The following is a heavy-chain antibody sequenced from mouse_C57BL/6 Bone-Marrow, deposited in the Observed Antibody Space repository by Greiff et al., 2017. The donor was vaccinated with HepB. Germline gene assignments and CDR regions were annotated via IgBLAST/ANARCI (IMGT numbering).Heavy chain of an antibody. Sequence: EVHLVESGGGLVKPGGSLKLSCAASGFTLSSYAMSWVRQTPEKRLEWVATISDGGSYTYYPDNVKGRFTISRDNAKNNLYLQMSHLKSEDTAMYYCARDENDGYQGPGGPWFAYWGQGTLVTVSA. CDR1: GFTLSSYA. V-gene: IGHV5-4*01. D-gene: IGHD2-3*01. CDR3: ARDENDGYQGPGGPWFAY. CDR2: ISDGGSYT. J-gene: IGHJ3*01.